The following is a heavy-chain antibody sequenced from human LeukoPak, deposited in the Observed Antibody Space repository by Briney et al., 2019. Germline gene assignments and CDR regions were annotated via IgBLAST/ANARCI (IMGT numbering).Heavy chain of an antibody. V-gene: IGHV3-23*01. J-gene: IGHJ4*02. Sequence: PGGSLRLSCAASGFTINHYGIHWVRQAPGKGLEWVSSITIGEDNTHYADSVKGRFTISRDNSKNTLYLQMNSLRAEDTAVYYCARVLCSGDSCWYHFDFWGRGTLVTVSS. CDR3: ARVLCSGDSCWYHFDF. CDR1: GFTINHYG. D-gene: IGHD2-15*01. CDR2: ITIGEDNT.